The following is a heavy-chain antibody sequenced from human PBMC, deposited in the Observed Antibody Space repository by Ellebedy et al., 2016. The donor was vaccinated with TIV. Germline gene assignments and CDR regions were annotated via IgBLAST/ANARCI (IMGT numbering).Heavy chain of an antibody. V-gene: IGHV4-59*11. CDR1: GGSISSHY. CDR3: ASSPYGGYGIGY. D-gene: IGHD4-17*01. CDR2: IYYTGST. Sequence: SETLSLTXTVSGGSISSHYWSWIRQPPGRGLEWIGWIYYTGSTNHNPSLKSRVTILLDTSKNQFSLKLSSVTAADTAVYYCASSPYGGYGIGYWGQGTLVTVSS. J-gene: IGHJ4*02.